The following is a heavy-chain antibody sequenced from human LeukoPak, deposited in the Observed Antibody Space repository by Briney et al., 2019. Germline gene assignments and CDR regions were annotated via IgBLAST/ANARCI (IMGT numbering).Heavy chain of an antibody. CDR3: ARSVTTVTTGLDY. J-gene: IGHJ4*02. CDR2: ISSNGGST. Sequence: GGSLRLSCAASGFTFSSYAMHWVRQAPGKGLEYVSAISSNGGSTYYANSVKGRFTISRDNSKNTLYLQMGSLRAEDMAVYYCARSVTTVTTGLDYWGQGTLVTVSS. D-gene: IGHD4-17*01. V-gene: IGHV3-64*01. CDR1: GFTFSSYA.